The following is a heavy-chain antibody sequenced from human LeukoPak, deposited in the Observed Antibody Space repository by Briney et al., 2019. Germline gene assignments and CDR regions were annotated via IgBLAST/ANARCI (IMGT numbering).Heavy chain of an antibody. D-gene: IGHD2-2*01. CDR2: IKQDGSEK. CDR1: GFTFSSYW. V-gene: IGHV3-7*01. Sequence: GGSLRLSCAASGFTFSSYWMSWVRQAPGKGLEWVANIKQDGSEKYYVDSVKGRFTISGDNAKNSLYLQMNSLRAEDTAVYYCARARYCSSTSCYPIPYYFDYWGQGTLVTVSS. CDR3: ARARYCSSTSCYPIPYYFDY. J-gene: IGHJ4*02.